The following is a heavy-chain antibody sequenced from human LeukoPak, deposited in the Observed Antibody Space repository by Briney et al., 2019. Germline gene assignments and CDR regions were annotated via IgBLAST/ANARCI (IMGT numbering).Heavy chain of an antibody. D-gene: IGHD3-22*01. CDR1: GFTFSSYS. J-gene: IGHJ4*02. CDR3: ARCPYYYDSSGYSNYFDY. V-gene: IGHV3-21*01. Sequence: GRSLRLSCAASGFTFSSYSMNWVRQAPGKGLEWVSSISSSSSYIYYADSVKGRFTISRDNAKNSLYLQMNSLRAEDTAVYYCARCPYYYDSSGYSNYFDYWGQGTLVTVSS. CDR2: ISSSSSYI.